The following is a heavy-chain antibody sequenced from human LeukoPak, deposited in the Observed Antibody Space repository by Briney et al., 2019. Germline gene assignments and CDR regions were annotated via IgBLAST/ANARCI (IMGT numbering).Heavy chain of an antibody. CDR1: GFTFSTYA. CDR3: AKVRFGVTARYYFDY. J-gene: IGHJ4*02. Sequence: GGSLRLSCAASGFTFSTYAMSWVRHAPGKGLEWVSVISGSGGSTYYADSVKGRFTVSRDNSKNTLYLQMNSLRAEDTAVYYCAKVRFGVTARYYFDYWGQGTLVTVSS. D-gene: IGHD3-10*01. V-gene: IGHV3-23*01. CDR2: ISGSGGST.